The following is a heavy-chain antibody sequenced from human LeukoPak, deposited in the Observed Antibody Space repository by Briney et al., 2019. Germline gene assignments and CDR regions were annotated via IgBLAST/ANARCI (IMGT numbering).Heavy chain of an antibody. CDR1: GFTFSSYA. D-gene: IGHD3-3*01. CDR3: AKDLRGVDDFWSGYYSGYFDS. CDR2: ISGSGSTT. J-gene: IGHJ4*02. Sequence: GGSLRLSCAASGFTFSSYAMNWVRQAPGKGLEWVSAISGSGSTTYYADSVKGRFTISRDNSKNTLFLQMNSLRVEDTAVYYCAKDLRGVDDFWSGYYSGYFDSWGQGTLVTVSS. V-gene: IGHV3-23*01.